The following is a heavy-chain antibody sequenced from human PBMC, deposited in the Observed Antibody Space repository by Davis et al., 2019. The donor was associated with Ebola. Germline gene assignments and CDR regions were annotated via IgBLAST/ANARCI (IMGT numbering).Heavy chain of an antibody. J-gene: IGHJ6*04. V-gene: IGHV1-46*01. CDR3: ARDKGVGVAGTYYYGMDV. D-gene: IGHD6-19*01. Sequence: AASVKVSCKASGYTFTSYYMHWVRQAPGQGLEWMGIINPSGGSTSYAQKFQGRVTMTRDTSTSTVYMELSSLRSEDTAVYYCARDKGVGVAGTYYYGMDVWGKGTTVTVSS. CDR2: INPSGGST. CDR1: GYTFTSYY.